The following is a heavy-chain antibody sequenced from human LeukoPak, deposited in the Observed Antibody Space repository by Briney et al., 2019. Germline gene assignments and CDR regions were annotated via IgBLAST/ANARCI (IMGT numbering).Heavy chain of an antibody. CDR2: ISAYHGNT. CDR3: ATDETENWFDP. V-gene: IGHV1-18*01. Sequence: ASGKPSSKPSGYPFTSYGIIWERQAPAPGLEWMGWISAYHGNTNYAQELQGRVTMTTDTSTSTAYMELRSLRSDDTAVYYCATDETENWFDPWGQGTLVTVSS. CDR1: GYPFTSYG. J-gene: IGHJ5*02.